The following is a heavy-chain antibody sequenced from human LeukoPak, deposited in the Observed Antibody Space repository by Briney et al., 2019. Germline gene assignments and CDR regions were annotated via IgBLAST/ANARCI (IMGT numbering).Heavy chain of an antibody. CDR2: INPNSGGT. CDR3: ARDPLYCGGDCYPDY. D-gene: IGHD2-21*02. V-gene: IGHV1-2*02. J-gene: IGHJ4*02. CDR1: GYTFSGYY. Sequence: ASVKVSCKASGYTFSGYYIHWVRQAPGQGLEWMGWINPNSGGTNYAQRFQGRVTMTRDTSISTAYMDLSRLRPDDTAVYYCARDPLYCGGDCYPDYWGQGTLVTVSS.